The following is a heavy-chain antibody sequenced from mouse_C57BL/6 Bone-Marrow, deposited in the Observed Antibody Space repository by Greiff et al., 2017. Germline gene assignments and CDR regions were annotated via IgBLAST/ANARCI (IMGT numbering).Heavy chain of an antibody. V-gene: IGHV1-69*01. CDR3: ARWDYSMDY. CDR2: ICPSDSYT. CDR1: GYTFTSYW. J-gene: IGHJ4*01. Sequence: VQLQQPGAALVMPGASVKLSCKASGYTFTSYWMHWVKQRPGQGLEWIGEICPSDSYTNYNQKFKGKTTLTVYKSSITAYMQLSSLTSEDSTVYSCARWDYSMDYWGQGTSVTVAS.